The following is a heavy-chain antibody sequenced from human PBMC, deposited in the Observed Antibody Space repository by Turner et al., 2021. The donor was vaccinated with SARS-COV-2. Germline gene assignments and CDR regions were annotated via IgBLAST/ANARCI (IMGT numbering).Heavy chain of an antibody. CDR2: LYYSGST. CDR1: GGSISSSSYY. Sequence: QLQLQESGPGLVKPSETLSLTCSVSGGSISSSSYYWGWIRQPPGKELEWIGTLYYSGSTYYKPSLKSRVSLSVDTSKNQFSLKLNSVTAADTAVYYCARLRTYSYASEGHFDYWGQGTLVTVSS. J-gene: IGHJ4*02. CDR3: ARLRTYSYASEGHFDY. D-gene: IGHD5-18*01. V-gene: IGHV4-39*01.